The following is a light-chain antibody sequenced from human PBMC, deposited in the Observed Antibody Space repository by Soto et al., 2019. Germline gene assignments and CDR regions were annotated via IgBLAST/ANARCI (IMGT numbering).Light chain of an antibody. CDR2: GNN. J-gene: IGLJ2*01. V-gene: IGLV1-47*02. CDR1: SSNIGNNY. Sequence: QAVVTQPPSASGTPGQRVTISCFGSSSNIGNNYVYWYQHLPGTAPKLIIYGNNMRPSGVPDRWSGSKSGTSASLAISGLRSEDEADYYCATWDDSLSGVVFGGGTKLTVL. CDR3: ATWDDSLSGVV.